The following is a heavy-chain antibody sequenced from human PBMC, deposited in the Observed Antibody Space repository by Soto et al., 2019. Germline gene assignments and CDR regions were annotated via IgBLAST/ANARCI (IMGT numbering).Heavy chain of an antibody. CDR1: GFTFSDHY. Sequence: GGSLRLSCAASGFTFSDHYMDWVRQAPGKGLEWVGRTRNKANSYTTEYAASVKGRFTISRDDSKNSLYLQMNSLKTEDTAVYYCARWGLGGSYYCYYYMDVWGKGTTVTVSS. J-gene: IGHJ6*03. V-gene: IGHV3-72*01. CDR3: ARWGLGGSYYCYYYMDV. CDR2: TRNKANSYTT. D-gene: IGHD1-26*01.